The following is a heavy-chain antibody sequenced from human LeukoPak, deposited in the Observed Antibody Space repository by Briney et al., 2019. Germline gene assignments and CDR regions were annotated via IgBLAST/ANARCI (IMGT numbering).Heavy chain of an antibody. V-gene: IGHV4-39*07. Sequence: SETLSLTCTVSGGSISSSSYYWGWLRQPPGKGLEWIGNIYYSGTTYYNPSLKSRVTISIDTSKNQFSLKLSFATAADTAVYYCARNDMEYSSSWWPFDYCGQGALVTVSS. CDR2: IYYSGTT. D-gene: IGHD6-13*01. CDR1: GGSISSSSYY. CDR3: ARNDMEYSSSWWPFDY. J-gene: IGHJ4*02.